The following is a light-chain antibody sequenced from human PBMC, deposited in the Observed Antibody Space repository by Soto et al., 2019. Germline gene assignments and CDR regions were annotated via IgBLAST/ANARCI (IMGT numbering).Light chain of an antibody. Sequence: QSVLTQPPSVSAAPGQKVTISCSGSSSNIGSNYVYWYQQLPGTAPKLLIYSNNQRPSGVPDRFSGSKSGSSASLAISGLRSEDEADYYCAAWDDSLSGYVFGTGTKVTVL. CDR2: SNN. CDR1: SSNIGSNY. J-gene: IGLJ1*01. CDR3: AAWDDSLSGYV. V-gene: IGLV1-47*02.